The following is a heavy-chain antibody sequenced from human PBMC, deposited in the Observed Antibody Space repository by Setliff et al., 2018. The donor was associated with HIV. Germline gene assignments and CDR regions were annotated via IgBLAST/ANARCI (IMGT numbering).Heavy chain of an antibody. CDR2: ITSTGSTI. Sequence: PGGSLRLSCAASGFTFSDCSMNWVRQAPGKGLEWISYITSTGSTIFYADSVKGRFTISRDNDKNSVHLQMTSLRAEDTAVYYCASSGSGSYSNWFGPWGQGTLVTVAS. D-gene: IGHD3-10*01. J-gene: IGHJ5*02. CDR3: ASSGSGSYSNWFGP. V-gene: IGHV3-48*01. CDR1: GFTFSDCS.